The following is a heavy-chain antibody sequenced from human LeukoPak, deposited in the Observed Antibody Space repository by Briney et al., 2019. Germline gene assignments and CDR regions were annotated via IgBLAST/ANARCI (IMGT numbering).Heavy chain of an antibody. V-gene: IGHV4-34*01. D-gene: IGHD6-13*01. J-gene: IGHJ3*02. CDR3: ARDNPYSSDVFDI. CDR2: INHSGST. CDR1: GGSFSGYY. Sequence: SETLSLTCAVYGGSFSGYYWSWIRQPPGKGLEWIGEINHSGSTNYNPSLKSRVTISVDTSKNQFSLKLSSVTAADTAVYYCARDNPYSSDVFDIWGQGTMVTVSS.